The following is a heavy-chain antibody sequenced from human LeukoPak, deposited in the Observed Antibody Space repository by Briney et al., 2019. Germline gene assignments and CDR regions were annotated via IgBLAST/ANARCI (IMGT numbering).Heavy chain of an antibody. D-gene: IGHD3-22*01. J-gene: IGHJ2*01. V-gene: IGHV3-66*01. CDR3: ASRYDSSGYYVGCYFDL. Sequence: GGSLRLSCAASGFTVSSNYMSWVRQAPGKGLERVSVIYSGGSTYYADSVKGRFTISRDNSKNTLYLQMNSLRAEDTAVYYCASRYDSSGYYVGCYFDLWGRGTLVTVSS. CDR1: GFTVSSNY. CDR2: IYSGGST.